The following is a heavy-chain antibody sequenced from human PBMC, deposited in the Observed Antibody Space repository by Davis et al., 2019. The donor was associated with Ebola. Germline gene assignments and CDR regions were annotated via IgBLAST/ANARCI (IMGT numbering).Heavy chain of an antibody. CDR3: ARMDTAMADY. CDR2: ISSRSSTI. J-gene: IGHJ4*02. Sequence: PGGSLRPSCAASGFLFSTYSMNWVRQAPGRGLEWVSYISSRSSTIYYADSVRGRFTISRDNANNSLFLQMNSLRDEDTAVYYCARMDTAMADYWGQGTLVTVSS. D-gene: IGHD5-18*01. V-gene: IGHV3-48*02. CDR1: GFLFSTYS.